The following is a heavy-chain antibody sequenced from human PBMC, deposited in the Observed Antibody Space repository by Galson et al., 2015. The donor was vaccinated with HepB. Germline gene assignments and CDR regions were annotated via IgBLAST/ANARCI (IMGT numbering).Heavy chain of an antibody. CDR3: AREDYESSGYYPLGY. D-gene: IGHD3-22*01. CDR2: INAGNGNT. J-gene: IGHJ4*02. V-gene: IGHV1-3*01. CDR1: GYTFASYA. Sequence: SVKVSCKASGYTFASYAMHWVRQAPGQRLEWMGWINAGNGNTKYSQKFQGRVTITRDTSAITVYMELSSLTSEDTAVYYCAREDYESSGYYPLGYWGQGTLVTVSS.